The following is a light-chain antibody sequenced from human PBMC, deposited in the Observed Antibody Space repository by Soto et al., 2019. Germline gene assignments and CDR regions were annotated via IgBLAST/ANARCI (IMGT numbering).Light chain of an antibody. J-gene: IGLJ1*01. CDR3: SSFTTSTSYV. CDR2: DVS. V-gene: IGLV2-14*03. CDR1: SSDVGGYNS. Sequence: QSVLTQPASVSGSPGQSIAISCTGTSSDVGGYNSVSWYQQYPGKVPKLMIHDVSNRPSGVSNRFSGSKSGNTASLTISGLQAEDDADYFCSSFTTSTSYVFGRWTKVTVL.